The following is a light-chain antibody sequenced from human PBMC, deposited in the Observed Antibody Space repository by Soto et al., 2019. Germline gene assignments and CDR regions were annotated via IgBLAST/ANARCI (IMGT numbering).Light chain of an antibody. V-gene: IGKV3-11*01. Sequence: EIVLTQSPATLSLYPGERATLSCRASQSVSTYLAWYQQKPGQAPRLLIYDASSRATGIPARFSGSGSGTDFTLTISSLEPEDFAVYYCQQRTNWPPSVTFGQGTRLDIK. CDR2: DAS. J-gene: IGKJ5*01. CDR3: QQRTNWPPSVT. CDR1: QSVSTY.